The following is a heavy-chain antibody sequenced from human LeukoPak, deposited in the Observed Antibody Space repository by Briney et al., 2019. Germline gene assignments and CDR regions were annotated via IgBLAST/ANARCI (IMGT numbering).Heavy chain of an antibody. J-gene: IGHJ4*02. D-gene: IGHD6-13*01. CDR1: GYTFTSYD. CDR2: MNPNSGNT. Sequence: GASVKVSCKASGYTFTSYDINWVRQATGQGLEWMGWMNPNSGNTGYAQKFQGRVTMTRNTSISTAYMELSSLRSEDTAVYYCARFSPSSSWAHFDYWGQGTLVTVSS. CDR3: ARFSPSSSWAHFDY. V-gene: IGHV1-8*01.